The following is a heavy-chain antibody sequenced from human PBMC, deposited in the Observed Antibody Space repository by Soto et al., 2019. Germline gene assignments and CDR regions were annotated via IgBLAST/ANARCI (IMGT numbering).Heavy chain of an antibody. CDR1: GVSISIADYY. V-gene: IGHV4-30-4*01. CDR3: ARERAGVGIGFDS. J-gene: IGHJ4*02. D-gene: IGHD6-13*01. CDR2: IYNRGNT. Sequence: PSETLSLTCTVSGVSISIADYYWSWIRQPPGKGLEWIGYIYNRGNTFYNPSLESRVAISADTSENQFSLRLYSMTAADTAVYYCARERAGVGIGFDSWGQGMLVTVSS.